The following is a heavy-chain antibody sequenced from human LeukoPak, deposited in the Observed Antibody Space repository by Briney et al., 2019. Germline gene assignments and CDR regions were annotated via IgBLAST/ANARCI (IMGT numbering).Heavy chain of an antibody. CDR3: ARHVVVTAPLGY. CDR1: GGSISSYY. Sequence: PSETLSLTCTVSGGSISSYYWSWIRQPPGEGLEWIGYISYSGSTKYNPSLKSRVIMSIDTSKNQFSLKLSSVTAADTAVYYCARHVVVTAPLGYWGQGTRVTVSS. D-gene: IGHD2-21*02. V-gene: IGHV4-59*08. J-gene: IGHJ4*02. CDR2: ISYSGST.